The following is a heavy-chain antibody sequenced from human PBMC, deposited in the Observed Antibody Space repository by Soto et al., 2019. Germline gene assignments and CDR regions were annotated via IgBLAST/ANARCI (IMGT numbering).Heavy chain of an antibody. Sequence: SETLSLTCTVSGGSISSYYWSWIRQPPGKGLEWIGYIYYSGSTNYNPSLKSRVTISVDTSKNQFSLKLSSVTAADTAVYYCATSADYGDTLDYWGQGTLVTVSS. D-gene: IGHD4-17*01. V-gene: IGHV4-59*01. CDR1: GGSISSYY. J-gene: IGHJ4*02. CDR2: IYYSGST. CDR3: ATSADYGDTLDY.